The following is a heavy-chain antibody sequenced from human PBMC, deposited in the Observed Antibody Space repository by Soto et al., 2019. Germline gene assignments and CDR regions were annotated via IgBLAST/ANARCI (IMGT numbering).Heavy chain of an antibody. CDR1: GYTFTIYD. J-gene: IGHJ6*02. CDR3: ARLYTAYGTKDYYYGMDV. CDR2: MNPNSGNT. Sequence: ASVKVSCKASGYTFTIYDINWVRQATGQGLEWMGWMNPNSGNTGYAQKFQGRVTMTRNTSISTAYMELSSLRSEDTAVYYCARLYTAYGTKDYYYGMDVWGHWTTVTVSS. V-gene: IGHV1-8*01. D-gene: IGHD2-2*02.